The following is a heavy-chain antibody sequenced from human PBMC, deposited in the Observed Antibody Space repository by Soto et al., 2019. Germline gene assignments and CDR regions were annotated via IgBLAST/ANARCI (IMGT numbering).Heavy chain of an antibody. CDR2: ISGSGGST. Sequence: GGSLRLSCAASGFTFSSYAMSWVRQAPGKGLEWVSAISGSGGSTYYADSVKGRFTISRDNSKNTLYLQMNSLRAEDTAVYYCATDGSGSYYNPYYFDYCGQGTLVTVSS. D-gene: IGHD3-10*01. CDR3: ATDGSGSYYNPYYFDY. J-gene: IGHJ4*02. V-gene: IGHV3-23*01. CDR1: GFTFSSYA.